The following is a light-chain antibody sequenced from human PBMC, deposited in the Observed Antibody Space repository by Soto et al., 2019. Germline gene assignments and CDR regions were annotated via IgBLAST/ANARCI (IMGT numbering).Light chain of an antibody. V-gene: IGKV3-20*01. Sequence: EIVLTQSPGTLSLSPGERASLSCRASQSLASAYLAGYQQKPGQAPRLLIYGASTRATGIPDRFSGSGSGAGFTLTISRLETEDFAVYYCQRYDITLWTFGQGTKVEIK. CDR3: QRYDITLWT. CDR2: GAS. J-gene: IGKJ1*01. CDR1: QSLASAY.